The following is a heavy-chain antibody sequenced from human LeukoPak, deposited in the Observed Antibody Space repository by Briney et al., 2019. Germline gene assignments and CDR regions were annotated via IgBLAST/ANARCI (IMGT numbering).Heavy chain of an antibody. D-gene: IGHD2-2*01. J-gene: IGHJ4*02. CDR3: AKDPYGTRYFDY. Sequence: GGSLRLSCAASGFTFSSHALSWVRQAPGKGLEWASSLSGSGHNTYYADSVKGRFTISRDNSKNTVYLQMNSLRAEDTAVYYCAKDPYGTRYFDYWGQGTLVTVSS. V-gene: IGHV3-23*01. CDR2: LSGSGHNT. CDR1: GFTFSSHA.